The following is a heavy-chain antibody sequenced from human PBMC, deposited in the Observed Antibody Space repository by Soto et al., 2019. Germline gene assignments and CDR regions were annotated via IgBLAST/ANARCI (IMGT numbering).Heavy chain of an antibody. Sequence: EVQLLESGGGLVQPGGSRRLSCAASGFSFSSYAMVWVRQAPGKGLEWVSVISARGGSSYFADSVKGRFTISRDNSKNVLSLEMNSLRAEDTAIYFCAKGSIEYSASVDNWGQGTLVLVSS. CDR2: ISARGGSS. D-gene: IGHD5-12*01. V-gene: IGHV3-23*01. J-gene: IGHJ4*02. CDR1: GFSFSSYA. CDR3: AKGSIEYSASVDN.